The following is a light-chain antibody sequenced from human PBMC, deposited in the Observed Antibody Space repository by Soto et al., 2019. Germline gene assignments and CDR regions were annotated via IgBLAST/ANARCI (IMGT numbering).Light chain of an antibody. CDR2: DAS. Sequence: DIQMTQSPSTLSASVGDIVTITCRASQSISSWLAWYQQKPGKAPKLLNYDASSLESGVPSRFSGSGSGTKLTLTNSSLQPDDFATYYCQQYNSYLWTFAQGTKVEIK. J-gene: IGKJ1*01. CDR1: QSISSW. V-gene: IGKV1-5*01. CDR3: QQYNSYLWT.